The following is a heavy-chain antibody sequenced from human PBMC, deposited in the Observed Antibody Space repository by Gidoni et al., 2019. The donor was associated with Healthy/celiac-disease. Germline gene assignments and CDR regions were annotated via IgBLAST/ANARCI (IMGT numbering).Heavy chain of an antibody. CDR1: GLTFDDYA. D-gene: IGHD1-26*01. V-gene: IGHV3-9*01. Sequence: EVQLVESGGGLVQPGRSLRLSCAASGLTFDDYAMHWVRQAPGKGLEWVSGISWNSGSIGYADSVKGRFTISRDNAKNSLYLQMNSLRAEDTALYYCAKDTKRGILGDWGQGTLVTVSS. CDR2: ISWNSGSI. CDR3: AKDTKRGILGD. J-gene: IGHJ4*02.